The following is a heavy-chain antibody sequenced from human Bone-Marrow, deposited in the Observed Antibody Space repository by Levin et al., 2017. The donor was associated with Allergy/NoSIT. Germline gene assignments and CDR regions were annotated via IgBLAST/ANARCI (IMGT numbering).Heavy chain of an antibody. Sequence: SQTLSLTCSVSGGSIHSYYWSWIRQPPGKGLEWIAYIFYTSTSNYNPSLKSRVAISVDPSKNQFSLKVTSVTAADTAVYYCARRNLRNAFDIWGRGTLVTVSS. D-gene: IGHD4-17*01. V-gene: IGHV4-59*08. CDR1: GGSIHSYY. CDR2: IFYTSTS. CDR3: ARRNLRNAFDI. J-gene: IGHJ3*02.